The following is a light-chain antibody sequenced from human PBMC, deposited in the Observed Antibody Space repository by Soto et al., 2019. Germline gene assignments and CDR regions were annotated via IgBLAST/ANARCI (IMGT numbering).Light chain of an antibody. Sequence: QSVLTQPPSMSGAPGQRVTISCTGSSSNIGAGYDVPWYQHLPGTAPKLLIYGNTNRPSGVPDRFSGSKSGTSASLAITGLQAEDEADYYCQSHDSSLNSWVFGGGTKLTVL. V-gene: IGLV1-40*01. J-gene: IGLJ3*02. CDR2: GNT. CDR3: QSHDSSLNSWV. CDR1: SSNIGAGYD.